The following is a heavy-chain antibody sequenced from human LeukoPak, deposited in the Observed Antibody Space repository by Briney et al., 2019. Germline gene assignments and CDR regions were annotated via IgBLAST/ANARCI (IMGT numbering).Heavy chain of an antibody. CDR2: IYYSGST. D-gene: IGHD5-12*01. CDR3: ARVEWLRYYYMDV. V-gene: IGHV4-39*07. J-gene: IGHJ6*03. CDR1: GGSISSSRYY. Sequence: PSETLSLTCTVSGGSISSSRYYWGWIRNPPGKGLEGIGSIYYSGSTYYNPSLKSRVTISVDTSKNQFSLKLSSVTAADTAVYYCARVEWLRYYYMDVWGKGTTVTVSS.